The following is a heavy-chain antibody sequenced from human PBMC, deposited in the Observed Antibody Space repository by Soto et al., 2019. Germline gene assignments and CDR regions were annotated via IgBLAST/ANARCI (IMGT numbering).Heavy chain of an antibody. CDR1: RFTFSKDW. CDR2: ISPAGSEK. D-gene: IGHD3-16*02. J-gene: IGHJ4*02. Sequence: GGSLRLSCAASRFTFSKDWMSWVRQAPGKGPEWVANISPAGSEKFYVGSVKGRFTISRDNAENSLFLQMNSLRAEDTAVYYCARDQGYLDYWGQGAPVTVSS. V-gene: IGHV3-7*01. CDR3: ARDQGYLDY.